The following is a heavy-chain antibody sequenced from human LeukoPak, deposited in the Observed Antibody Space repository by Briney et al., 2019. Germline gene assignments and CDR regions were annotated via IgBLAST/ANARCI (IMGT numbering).Heavy chain of an antibody. V-gene: IGHV3-48*01. CDR1: GFTFSSYS. CDR3: ARDSSPDY. Sequence: GGSLRLSCAASGFTFSSYSMNWVRQAPGKGLEWVSYISSSSSSIYYADSVKGRFTISRDNAKNSLYLQMNSLRAEDTAVYYCARDSSPDYWGQGTLVTVSS. J-gene: IGHJ4*02. CDR2: ISSSSSSI. D-gene: IGHD6-13*01.